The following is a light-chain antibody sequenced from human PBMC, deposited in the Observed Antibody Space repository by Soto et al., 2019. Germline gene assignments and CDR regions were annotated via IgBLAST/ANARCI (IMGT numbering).Light chain of an antibody. Sequence: EIVLTQSPATLSLSPGERATLSCRASQSVGTYLVWYQQKPGQAPRLLIYDASKRATGIPDRFSGSGSGTDFTLTSSSLEPEDSAVYYCQPRRAWPSVFGGGTRME. V-gene: IGKV3-11*01. CDR1: QSVGTY. CDR3: QPRRAWPSV. J-gene: IGKJ4*01. CDR2: DAS.